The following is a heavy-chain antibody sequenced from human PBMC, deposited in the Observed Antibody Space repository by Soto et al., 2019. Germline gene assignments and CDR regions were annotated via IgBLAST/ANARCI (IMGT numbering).Heavy chain of an antibody. Sequence: ASVKVSCKVSGYTLTELSMHWVRQAPGKGLEWMGGFDPEDGETIYAQKFQGRVTMTEDTSTDTAYMELSSLRSEDTAVYYCATPSSGRYQGGAFDIWGQGTMVTVSS. CDR1: GYTLTELS. D-gene: IGHD6-19*01. V-gene: IGHV1-24*01. J-gene: IGHJ3*02. CDR2: FDPEDGET. CDR3: ATPSSGRYQGGAFDI.